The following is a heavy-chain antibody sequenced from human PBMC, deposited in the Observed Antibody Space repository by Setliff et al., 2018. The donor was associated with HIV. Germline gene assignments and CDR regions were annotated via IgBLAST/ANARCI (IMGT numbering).Heavy chain of an antibody. J-gene: IGHJ6*03. Sequence: TSETLSLTCSVSGGSLGSGYYYWDWIRQPPGKGLEWIGSIFYSGNTFYNSSLKSRVTISVDTSKNQFSLNLTSVTAADTAVYYCARHVILLEWLSYFYMDVWGKGATVTVSS. CDR1: GGSLGSGYYY. CDR2: IFYSGNT. V-gene: IGHV4-39*07. D-gene: IGHD6-19*01. CDR3: ARHVILLEWLSYFYMDV.